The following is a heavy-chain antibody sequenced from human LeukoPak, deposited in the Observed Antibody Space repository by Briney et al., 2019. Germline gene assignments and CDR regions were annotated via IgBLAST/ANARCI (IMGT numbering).Heavy chain of an antibody. D-gene: IGHD6-19*01. CDR2: FYYSGST. CDR3: ARGSSGWYFDY. V-gene: IGHV4-59*01. Sequence: SETLSLTCTVSGGSISSSYWSWIRQPPGKGLEWIGYFYYSGSTNYNPSLKSRVTISVDTSKNQFSLKLSSVTAADTAVYYCARGSSGWYFDYWGQGTLVTVSS. CDR1: GGSISSSY. J-gene: IGHJ4*02.